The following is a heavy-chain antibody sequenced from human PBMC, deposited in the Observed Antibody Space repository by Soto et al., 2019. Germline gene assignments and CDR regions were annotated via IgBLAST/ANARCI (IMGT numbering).Heavy chain of an antibody. Sequence: GSLRLSCAASGFTFSSYSMNWVRQAPGKGLEWVSSISSSSYIYYADSVKGRFTISRDNAKNSLYLQMNSLRAEDTAVYYCARGSSSWLPYYYYYYGMDVWGQGTTVTVSS. CDR3: ARGSSSWLPYYYYYYGMDV. CDR1: GFTFSSYS. CDR2: ISSSSYI. D-gene: IGHD6-13*01. V-gene: IGHV3-21*01. J-gene: IGHJ6*02.